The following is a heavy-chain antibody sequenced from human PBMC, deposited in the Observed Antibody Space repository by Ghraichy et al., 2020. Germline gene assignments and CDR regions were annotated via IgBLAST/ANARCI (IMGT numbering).Heavy chain of an antibody. D-gene: IGHD1-26*01. CDR2: ISSDEKTN. CDR1: GFTFSRYG. Sequence: GGSLRLSCAASGFTFSRYGMHWVRQAPGKGLEWVTLISSDEKTNYYADSVKGRFTISRDNSKNTLFLQMNSLRAEDTAMYYCAKGEDGSPDYWGQGTLVIGSS. V-gene: IGHV3-30*18. J-gene: IGHJ4*02. CDR3: AKGEDGSPDY.